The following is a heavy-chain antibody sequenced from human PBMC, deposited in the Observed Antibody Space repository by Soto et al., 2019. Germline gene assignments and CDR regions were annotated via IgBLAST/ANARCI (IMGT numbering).Heavy chain of an antibody. D-gene: IGHD2-2*01. V-gene: IGHV1-18*01. CDR1: GYTFTSYG. CDR3: ARSYCGRTSCYGFFDY. Sequence: QVQLVQSGVEVKKPGASVTVSCKATGYTFTSYGIVWVRQAPGQGLEWMGWISAYNGNTSYAQKYQDRVTMTREPSTDTAHMELRSLTSDDSAVYYCARSYCGRTSCYGFFDYWGQGTLVTVSS. CDR2: ISAYNGNT. J-gene: IGHJ4*02.